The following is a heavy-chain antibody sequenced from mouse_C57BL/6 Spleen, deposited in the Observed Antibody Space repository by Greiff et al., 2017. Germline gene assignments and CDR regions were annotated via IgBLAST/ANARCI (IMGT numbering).Heavy chain of an antibody. J-gene: IGHJ3*01. V-gene: IGHV1-69*01. CDR1: GYTFTSYW. Sequence: QVQLQQPVAELVMPGASVKLSCKASGYTFTSYWMHWVKQRPGQGLEWIGEIDPSDSYTNYNQKFKGKSTLTVDKSSSTAYMQLSSLTSEDSAVYYCARGLGYYGSSGFAYWGQGTLVTVSA. D-gene: IGHD1-1*01. CDR2: IDPSDSYT. CDR3: ARGLGYYGSSGFAY.